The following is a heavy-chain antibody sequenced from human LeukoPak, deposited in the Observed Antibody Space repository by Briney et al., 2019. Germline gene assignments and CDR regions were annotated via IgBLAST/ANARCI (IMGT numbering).Heavy chain of an antibody. V-gene: IGHV4-34*01. CDR3: ASHVYYYDSSGYYSHNWFDP. CDR2: INHSGST. D-gene: IGHD3-22*01. Sequence: SETLSLTCAVYGGSFSGYYWSWIRQPPGKGLDWIGEINHSGSTNYNPSLKSRVTISVDTSKNQFSLKLSSVTAADTAVYYCASHVYYYDSSGYYSHNWFDPWGQGTLVTVSS. CDR1: GGSFSGYY. J-gene: IGHJ5*02.